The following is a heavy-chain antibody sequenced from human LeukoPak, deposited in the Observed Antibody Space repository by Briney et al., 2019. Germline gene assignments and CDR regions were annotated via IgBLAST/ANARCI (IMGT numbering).Heavy chain of an antibody. D-gene: IGHD6-19*01. CDR1: GYTFTSYD. CDR3: ARRTSLDWLVYVGAFDI. J-gene: IGHJ3*02. CDR2: MNPNSGNT. Sequence: GASVKVSCKASGYTFTSYDINWVRQATGQGLEWMGWMNPNSGNTGYAQKFQGRVTMTRNTSISTAYMELSSLRSEDTAVYYCARRTSLDWLVYVGAFDIWGQGTMVTVSS. V-gene: IGHV1-8*01.